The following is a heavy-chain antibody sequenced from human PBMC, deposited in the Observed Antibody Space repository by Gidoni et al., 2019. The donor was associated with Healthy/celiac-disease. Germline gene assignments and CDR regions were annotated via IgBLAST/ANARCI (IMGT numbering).Heavy chain of an antibody. V-gene: IGHV3-13*01. D-gene: IGHD3-22*01. CDR2: IGTAGDT. Sequence: EVQLVESGGGLVQPGGSLRLSCAASGFTFSSYDRHWVRQATGKGLEWVSAIGTAGDTYYPGSVKGRFTISRENAKNSLYLQMNSLRAGDTAVYYCARVQRYYYDSSGYYDYWGQGTLVTVSS. CDR1: GFTFSSYD. J-gene: IGHJ4*02. CDR3: ARVQRYYYDSSGYYDY.